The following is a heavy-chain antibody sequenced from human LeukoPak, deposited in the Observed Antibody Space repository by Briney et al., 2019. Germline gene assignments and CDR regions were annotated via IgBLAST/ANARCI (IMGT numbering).Heavy chain of an antibody. V-gene: IGHV3-48*03. CDR1: GFAFGQYQ. CDR2: ISVRAGTI. Sequence: GGSLRLSCAASGFAFGQYQMNWVRQAPGKGLEWLAYISVRAGTIYYGDSAEGRFTISRDDAKNSLYLQMNGLRVEDTAIYYCAKAFPHYYEVPHGMDVWGQGTTVTV. D-gene: IGHD3-22*01. CDR3: AKAFPHYYEVPHGMDV. J-gene: IGHJ6*02.